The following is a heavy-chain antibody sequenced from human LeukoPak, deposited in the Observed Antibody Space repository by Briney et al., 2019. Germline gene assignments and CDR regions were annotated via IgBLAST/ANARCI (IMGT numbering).Heavy chain of an antibody. CDR2: INSDGSST. CDR1: GFTFSSYW. Sequence: GGSQRLSCAASGFTFSSYWMHWVRQAPGKGLVWVSRINSDGSSTSYADSVKGRFTISRDNAKNSLYLQMNSLRAEDTAVYYCAPVGGYGDDGYFDYWGQGTLVTVSS. CDR3: APVGGYGDDGYFDY. D-gene: IGHD4-17*01. V-gene: IGHV3-74*01. J-gene: IGHJ4*02.